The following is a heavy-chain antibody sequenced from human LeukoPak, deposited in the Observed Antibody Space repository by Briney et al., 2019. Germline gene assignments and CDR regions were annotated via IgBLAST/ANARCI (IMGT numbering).Heavy chain of an antibody. V-gene: IGHV4-34*01. CDR1: GGSFSGYY. CDR3: ASIDSLWFGELMGFDY. J-gene: IGHJ4*02. D-gene: IGHD3-10*01. Sequence: SETLSLTCAVYGGSFSGYYWSWIRQPPGKGLEWIGEINHSGSTNYNPSLKSRVTISVDTSKNQFSLKLSSVTAADTAVYYCASIDSLWFGELMGFDYWGQGTLVTVSS. CDR2: INHSGST.